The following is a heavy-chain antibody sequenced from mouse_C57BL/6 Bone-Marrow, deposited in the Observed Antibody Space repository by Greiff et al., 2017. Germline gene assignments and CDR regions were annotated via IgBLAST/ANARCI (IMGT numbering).Heavy chain of an antibody. CDR3: ARSREANYYAMDY. J-gene: IGHJ4*01. CDR2: ISDGGSYT. Sequence: EVKLMESGGGLVKPGGSLKLSCAASGFTFSSYAMSWVRQTPEKRLEWVATISDGGSYTYYPDNVKGRFTISRDNAKNNLYLQMSHLKSEDTAMYYCARSREANYYAMDYWGQGTSGTVSS. CDR1: GFTFSSYA. V-gene: IGHV5-4*03. D-gene: IGHD3-2*02.